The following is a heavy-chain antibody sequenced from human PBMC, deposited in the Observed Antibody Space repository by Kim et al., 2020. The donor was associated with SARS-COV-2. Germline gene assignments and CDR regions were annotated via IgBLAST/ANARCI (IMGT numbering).Heavy chain of an antibody. J-gene: IGHJ6*01. Sequence: SETLSLTCAVSGGSISSNNWCCFLRQPPEKLLGLVGVSHHGGTTNNNPPLKRLATISVDKSTNQFSLHPTSVTAADTAVYYSVRGQVLSAADDLLTYYY. CDR1: GGSISSNNW. CDR2: SHHGGTT. D-gene: IGHD6-13*01. V-gene: IGHV4-4*02. CDR3: VRGQVLSAADDLLTYYY.